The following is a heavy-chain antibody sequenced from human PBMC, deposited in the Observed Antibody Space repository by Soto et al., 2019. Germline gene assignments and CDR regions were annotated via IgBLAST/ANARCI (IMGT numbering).Heavy chain of an antibody. CDR2: ISSSSSYT. V-gene: IGHV3-11*06. D-gene: IGHD2-8*01. Sequence: GGSLRLSCAASGFTFSDYYMSWIRQAPGKGLEWVSYISSSSSYTNYADSVKGRFTISRDNAKNSLYLQMNSLRAEDTAVYYWARYCTNGVCYHDAFDIWGQGTMVTVSS. CDR3: ARYCTNGVCYHDAFDI. J-gene: IGHJ3*02. CDR1: GFTFSDYY.